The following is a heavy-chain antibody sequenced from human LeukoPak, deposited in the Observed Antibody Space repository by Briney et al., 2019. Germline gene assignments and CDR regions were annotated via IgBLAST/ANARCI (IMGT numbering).Heavy chain of an antibody. CDR3: ARYSSGWYEDWFDP. V-gene: IGHV4-4*09. J-gene: IGHJ5*02. D-gene: IGHD6-19*01. Sequence: PSETLSLTCIVSGGSISSYYWSWIRQPPGKGLEWIGYIYTSGSTNYNPSLKSRVTISVDTSKNQFSLKLGSVTAADTAVYYCARYSSGWYEDWFDPWGQGTLVTVSS. CDR1: GGSISSYY. CDR2: IYTSGST.